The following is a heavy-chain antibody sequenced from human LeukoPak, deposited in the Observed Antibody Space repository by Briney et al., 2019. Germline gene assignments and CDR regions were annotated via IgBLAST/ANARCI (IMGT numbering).Heavy chain of an antibody. J-gene: IGHJ5*02. D-gene: IGHD6-6*01. Sequence: ASVKVSCKASGYTFTGYYMHWVRQAPGQGLEWMGRINPNSGGTNYAQKFQGRVTMTRDTSISTAYMELSRLRSDDTAVYYCARAPSIVARRAVCFDPWGRGTLVTVSS. CDR3: ARAPSIVARRAVCFDP. CDR2: INPNSGGT. CDR1: GYTFTGYY. V-gene: IGHV1-2*06.